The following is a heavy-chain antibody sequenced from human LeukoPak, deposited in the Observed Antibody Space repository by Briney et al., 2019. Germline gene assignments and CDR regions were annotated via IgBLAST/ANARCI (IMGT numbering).Heavy chain of an antibody. CDR3: ARDTVGEYYYGMDV. Sequence: GGSLRLSCAASGFTFSNAWMSWVRQAPGKGLEWVANIKQDGSEKYYVDSVKGRFTISRDNAKNSLYLQMNSLRAEDTAVYYCARDTVGEYYYGMDVWGQGTTVTVSS. V-gene: IGHV3-7*01. J-gene: IGHJ6*02. CDR2: IKQDGSEK. D-gene: IGHD4-17*01. CDR1: GFTFSNAW.